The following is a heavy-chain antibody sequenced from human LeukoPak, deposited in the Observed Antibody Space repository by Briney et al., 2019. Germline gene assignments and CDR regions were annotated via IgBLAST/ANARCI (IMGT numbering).Heavy chain of an antibody. Sequence: PGGSLRLSCAASGFTFSDYYMSWIRQAPGKGLEWVSYISSSGSTIYYADSVKGRFTISRDNAKNSLYLQMNSLRAEDTAVYYCARAPYDSNGYTAEVVDYWGQGTLVTVSS. V-gene: IGHV3-11*01. CDR2: ISSSGSTI. D-gene: IGHD3-22*01. CDR3: ARAPYDSNGYTAEVVDY. J-gene: IGHJ4*02. CDR1: GFTFSDYY.